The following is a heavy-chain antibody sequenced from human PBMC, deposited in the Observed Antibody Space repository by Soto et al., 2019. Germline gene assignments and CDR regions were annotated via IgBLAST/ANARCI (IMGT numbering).Heavy chain of an antibody. CDR1: GYTFSNYG. D-gene: IGHD3-10*01. V-gene: IGHV1-18*01. CDR3: SRFIMVGGLFDPNYYHGMDV. CDR2: ISGYNGNT. J-gene: IGHJ6*02. Sequence: QVQLVQSGAEVKKPGASVTVSCKTSGYTFSNYGINWVRQAPGQGLEWMGWISGYNGNTNYAQTVQGRVTMTTDTSTGTVYMELRSLKSDATAIYYCSRFIMVGGLFDPNYYHGMDVWGQGTTVTVSS.